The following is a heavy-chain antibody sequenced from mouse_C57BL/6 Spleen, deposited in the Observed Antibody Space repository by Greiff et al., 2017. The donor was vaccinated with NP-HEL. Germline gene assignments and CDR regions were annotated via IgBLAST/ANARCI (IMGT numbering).Heavy chain of an antibody. CDR1: GFTFSNYW. D-gene: IGHD2-4*01. Sequence: EVKLMESGGGLVQPGGSMKLSCVASGFTFSNYWMNRVRQSPEKGLEWVAQIRLKSDNYATHYAESVKGRFTISRDDSKSSVYLQMNNLRAEDTGIYYCTGVYDYDGPFAYWGQGTLVTVSA. CDR2: IRLKSDNYAT. CDR3: TGVYDYDGPFAY. J-gene: IGHJ3*01. V-gene: IGHV6-3*01.